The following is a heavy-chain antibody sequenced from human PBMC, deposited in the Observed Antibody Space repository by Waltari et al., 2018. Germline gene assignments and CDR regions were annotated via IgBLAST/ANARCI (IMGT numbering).Heavy chain of an antibody. Sequence: QVQLVQSGAEVKKPGSSVKVSCKASGGTFSSYAISWVRQTHGQGLEWMGGIIPIFGTANYAQKFQGRVTITTDESTSTAYMELSSLRSEDTAVYYCARDCRYCSGGSSKSGAFDNWGQGTMVTVSS. V-gene: IGHV1-69*05. D-gene: IGHD2-15*01. CDR2: IIPIFGTA. J-gene: IGHJ3*02. CDR3: ARDCRYCSGGSSKSGAFDN. CDR1: GGTFSSYA.